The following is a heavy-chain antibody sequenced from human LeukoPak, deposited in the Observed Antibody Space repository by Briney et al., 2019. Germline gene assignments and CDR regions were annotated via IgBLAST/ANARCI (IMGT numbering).Heavy chain of an antibody. V-gene: IGHV4-59*01. CDR2: IYYSGST. J-gene: IGHJ5*02. D-gene: IGHD2-2*01. CDR1: GVSISSYY. Sequence: SETLSLTCTVSGVSISSYYWSWIRQPPGKGLEWIGYIYYSGSTNCNPSLKSRVTISVDTSKNQFSLKLSSVTAADTAVYYCARGIESSTSRIDPWGQGTLVTVSS. CDR3: ARGIESSTSRIDP.